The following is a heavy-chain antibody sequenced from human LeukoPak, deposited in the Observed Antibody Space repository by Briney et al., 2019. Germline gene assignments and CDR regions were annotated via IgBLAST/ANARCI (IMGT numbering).Heavy chain of an antibody. CDR3: ARGNYDILTGYYNNWFDP. CDR1: GGSISSGGYS. J-gene: IGHJ5*02. V-gene: IGHV4-30-2*01. CDR2: IYHSGST. Sequence: SETLSLTCAVSGGSISSGGYSWSWIRQPPGKGLEWIGYIYHSGSTYYNPSLKSRVTISVDRSKNQFSLKLSSVTAADTAMYYCARGNYDILTGYYNNWFDPWGQGTLVTVSS. D-gene: IGHD3-9*01.